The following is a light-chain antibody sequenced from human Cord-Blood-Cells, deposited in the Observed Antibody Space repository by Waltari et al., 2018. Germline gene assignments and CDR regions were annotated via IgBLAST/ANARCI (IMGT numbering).Light chain of an antibody. CDR2: YDI. CDR1: NIGSKS. CDR3: QVWDSSSDHPYV. J-gene: IGLJ1*01. V-gene: IGLV3-21*04. Sequence: YVLTQPPSVSVAPGKTARTTCGGNNIGSKSVHWYQQKPGQAPVLVIYYDIDRPSGIPERFSGSNSGNTATLTISRVEAGDEADYYCQVWDSSSDHPYVFGTGTKVTVL.